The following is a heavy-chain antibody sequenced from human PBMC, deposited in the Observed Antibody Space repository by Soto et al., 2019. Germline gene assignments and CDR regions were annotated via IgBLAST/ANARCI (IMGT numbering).Heavy chain of an antibody. CDR2: FDPEDGET. CDR1: GYTLTELS. V-gene: IGHV1-24*01. D-gene: IGHD2-15*01. CDR3: ATDLGVVAATAY. Sequence: ASVKVSCKVSGYTLTELSMHWVRQAPGKGLEWMGGFDPEDGETIYAQKFQGRVTMTEDTSTDTAYMELSSLRSGDTAVYYCATDLGVVAATAYRGQGTLVTVSS. J-gene: IGHJ4*02.